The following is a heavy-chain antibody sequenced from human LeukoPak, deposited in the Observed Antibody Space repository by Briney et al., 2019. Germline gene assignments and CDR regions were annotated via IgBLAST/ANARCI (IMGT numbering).Heavy chain of an antibody. CDR3: AKDRGKQWLDGAFDI. J-gene: IGHJ3*02. Sequence: GGSLRLSCAASGFTFSSYGMHWVRQAPGKGLEWVAFIRYDGSNKYYADSVKGRFTISRDNSKNTLYLQMNSLRAEDTAVYYCAKDRGKQWLDGAFDIWGQGTMVTVSS. CDR1: GFTFSSYG. CDR2: IRYDGSNK. V-gene: IGHV3-30*02. D-gene: IGHD6-19*01.